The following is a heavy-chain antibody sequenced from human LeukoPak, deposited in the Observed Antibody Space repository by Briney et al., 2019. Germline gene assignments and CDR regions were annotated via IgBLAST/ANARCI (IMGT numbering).Heavy chain of an antibody. J-gene: IGHJ5*02. D-gene: IGHD3-3*01. CDR3: ARAQGDYDFWSGYYTGHWFDP. CDR2: INPNSGGT. Sequence: ASVKVSCKASGYTFTGYYMHWVRQAPGQGLEWMGWINPNSGGTNYAQKFQGRVTMTRDTSISTAYMELSRLRSDDVAVYYCARAQGDYDFWSGYYTGHWFDPWGQGTLVTVSS. CDR1: GYTFTGYY. V-gene: IGHV1-2*02.